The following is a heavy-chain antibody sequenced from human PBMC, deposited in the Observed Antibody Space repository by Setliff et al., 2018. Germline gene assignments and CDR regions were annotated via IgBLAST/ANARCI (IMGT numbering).Heavy chain of an antibody. Sequence: AASVKVSCKASGYTFTNYGVSWVRQAPGQGLEWMGWISAYNGNTNYAQKLQGRVTMTTDTSTSTAYMEPRSLRSDDTAVYYCARVPLPLDIVVVVAATPLEYYYYMDVWGKGTTVTVSS. J-gene: IGHJ6*03. V-gene: IGHV1-18*01. CDR1: GYTFTNYG. CDR2: ISAYNGNT. CDR3: ARVPLPLDIVVVVAATPLEYYYYMDV. D-gene: IGHD2-15*01.